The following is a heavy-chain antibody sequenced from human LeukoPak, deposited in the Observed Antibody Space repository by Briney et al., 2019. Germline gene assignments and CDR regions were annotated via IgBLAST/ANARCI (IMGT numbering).Heavy chain of an antibody. D-gene: IGHD1-26*01. J-gene: IGHJ4*02. CDR2: IYYSGST. V-gene: IGHV4-59*01. CDR3: ARVELGDYFDY. CDR1: GGSISSYY. Sequence: SETLSLTCTVSGGSISSYYWSWIRQPPGKGLEWIGYIYYSGSTNYNPSLKSRVTISVDTSKNQFSLKLSSVTAADTAVYYCARVELGDYFDYWGQGTLVTVSS.